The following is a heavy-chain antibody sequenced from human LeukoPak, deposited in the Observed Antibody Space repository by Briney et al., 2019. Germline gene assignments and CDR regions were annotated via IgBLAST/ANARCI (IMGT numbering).Heavy chain of an antibody. CDR1: GFIFSSYW. J-gene: IGHJ4*02. V-gene: IGHV3-74*01. Sequence: GGSLRLSCAASGFIFSSYWMHWVRQAPGKGLVWVSRINSDGSSTSYADSVKGRFTISRDNSKNSLYLQMNSLRTEDTALYYCAKDTHGYSGYDLDYWGQGTLVTVSS. CDR3: AKDTHGYSGYDLDY. CDR2: INSDGSST. D-gene: IGHD5-12*01.